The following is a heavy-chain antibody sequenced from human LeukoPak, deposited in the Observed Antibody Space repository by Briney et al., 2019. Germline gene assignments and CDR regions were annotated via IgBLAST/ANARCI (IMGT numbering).Heavy chain of an antibody. D-gene: IGHD6-19*01. CDR3: ARDRAVANDAFDI. J-gene: IGHJ3*02. CDR1: GFTFSSYS. CDR2: ISSSSTYI. V-gene: IGHV3-21*01. Sequence: GGSLRLSCAASGFTFSSYSMNWVRQAPGKGLEWVSSISSSSTYIYYADSVKGRFTISRDNAKNSQYLQMNSLRAEDTAVYYCARDRAVANDAFDIWGQGTMVTVSS.